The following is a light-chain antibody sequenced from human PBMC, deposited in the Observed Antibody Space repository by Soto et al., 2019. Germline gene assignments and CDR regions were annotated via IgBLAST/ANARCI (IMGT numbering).Light chain of an antibody. J-gene: IGKJ1*01. CDR2: SAS. CDR1: QSVSSSY. Sequence: EIVLTQSPGTRSLSPGERATLSCRAGQSVSSSYLAWYQQKPGQTPRLLIYSASSRATGIPDRFSGSGSGTDFILTISRLEPEDFAVYYCQQYGRSPWTFGQGTKVDIK. V-gene: IGKV3-20*01. CDR3: QQYGRSPWT.